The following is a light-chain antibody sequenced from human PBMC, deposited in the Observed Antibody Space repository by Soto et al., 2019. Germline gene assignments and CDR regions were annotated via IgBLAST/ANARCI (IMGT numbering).Light chain of an antibody. V-gene: IGLV2-14*01. CDR1: SSDVGLYNY. CDR2: EVS. Sequence: QSALTQPASVSGSPGQSITISCTGTSSDVGLYNYVSWYQQHPGKAPNLMIYEVSNRPSGVSNRFSGSKSGNTASLTVSGLQAEDEADYYCTSYTSSSTWVFGGGTKLTVL. CDR3: TSYTSSSTWV. J-gene: IGLJ3*02.